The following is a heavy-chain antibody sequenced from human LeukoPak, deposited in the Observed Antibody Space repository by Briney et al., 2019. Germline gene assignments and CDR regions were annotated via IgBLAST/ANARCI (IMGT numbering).Heavy chain of an antibody. V-gene: IGHV3-23*01. D-gene: IGHD6-13*01. Sequence: GGSLRLSCAASGFTFSSYWMSWVRQAPGKGLEWVSAISGSGDSTHYADSVKGQFTISRDNSKTTLYLQMNSLRAEDTAVYYCAKGRYSSTWYWFDPWGQGTLVTVSS. J-gene: IGHJ5*02. CDR3: AKGRYSSTWYWFDP. CDR2: ISGSGDST. CDR1: GFTFSSYW.